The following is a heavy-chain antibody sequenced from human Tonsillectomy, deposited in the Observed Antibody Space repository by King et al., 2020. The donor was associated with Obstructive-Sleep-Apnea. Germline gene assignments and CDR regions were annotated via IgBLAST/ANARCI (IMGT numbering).Heavy chain of an antibody. CDR3: ARDDYGDNSRYFDY. CDR2: IYYSGST. Sequence: QLQESGPGLVKPSETLSLTCTVSGGSISSSIYSLGWIRQPPGKGLDWIGSIYYSGSTDYNPSLKSRVTISLDTSKNQFSLKLSSVTAADTAVYYCARDDYGDNSRYFDYWGQGSLVTVSS. CDR1: GGSISSSIYS. V-gene: IGHV4-39*07. J-gene: IGHJ4*02. D-gene: IGHD4-23*01.